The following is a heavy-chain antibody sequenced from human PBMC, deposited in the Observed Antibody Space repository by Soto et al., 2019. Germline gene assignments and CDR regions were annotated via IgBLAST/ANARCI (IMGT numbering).Heavy chain of an antibody. CDR3: VKAYSRRWYGSFDY. V-gene: IGHV3-23*01. Sequence: GGSLRLSCAASGFTFSSYVMSWVRQVPGKGLDCVSAISSSGGSTNYADSVKGRFTISRDNSKNTLYLQMNSLRAEDTAVYYCVKAYSRRWYGSFDYWGQGTLVTVSS. J-gene: IGHJ4*02. CDR2: ISSSGGST. D-gene: IGHD6-13*01. CDR1: GFTFSSYV.